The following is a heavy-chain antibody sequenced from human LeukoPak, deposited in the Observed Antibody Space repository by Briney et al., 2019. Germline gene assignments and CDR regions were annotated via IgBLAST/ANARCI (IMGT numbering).Heavy chain of an antibody. CDR2: IYSGGST. Sequence: GGSLRLSCAASGFTVSSNYMSWVRQAPGKGLEWVSVIYSGGSTYYADSVKGRFTISRDNSKNTLYLQMNSLRAEDTAVYYCAREVYYYDSSGYYYPRDYYYYMDVWGKGTTVTISS. CDR1: GFTVSSNY. CDR3: AREVYYYDSSGYYYPRDYYYYMDV. J-gene: IGHJ6*03. D-gene: IGHD3-22*01. V-gene: IGHV3-66*01.